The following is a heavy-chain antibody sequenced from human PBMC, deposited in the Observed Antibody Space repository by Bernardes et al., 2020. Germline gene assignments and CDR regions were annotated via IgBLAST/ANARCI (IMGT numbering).Heavy chain of an antibody. D-gene: IGHD6-13*01. J-gene: IGHJ6*02. CDR2: IYSGGST. CDR1: GFTVSSNY. CDR3: ALSRPGGSSSCLYYGMDV. V-gene: IGHV3-53*01. Sequence: GGSLRLSCAASGFTVSSNYMSWVRQAPGKGLEWVSVIYSGGSTYYADSVKGRFTISRDNTKNTLYLQMNSLRDEDTAVYYCALSRPGGSSSCLYYGMDVWGQGTTVTVSS.